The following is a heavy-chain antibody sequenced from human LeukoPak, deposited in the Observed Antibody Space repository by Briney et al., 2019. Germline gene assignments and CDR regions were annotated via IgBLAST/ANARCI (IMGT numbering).Heavy chain of an antibody. CDR3: ARVGCSTTSCYFVY. Sequence: GGSLRLSSAVAGFTFSSYWTHWVRQAPGKGLVWVSRINSDGSSTSYADSVKGRFTISRDNAKNTLYLQMNSLRAEDTALYYCARVGCSTTSCYFVYLGQGTLVTVSS. CDR1: GFTFSSYW. D-gene: IGHD2-2*01. CDR2: INSDGSST. J-gene: IGHJ4*02. V-gene: IGHV3-74*01.